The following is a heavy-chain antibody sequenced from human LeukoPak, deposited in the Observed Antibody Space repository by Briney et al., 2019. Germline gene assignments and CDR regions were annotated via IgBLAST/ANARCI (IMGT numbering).Heavy chain of an antibody. V-gene: IGHV4-59*01. D-gene: IGHD3-10*01. Sequence: PSETLSLTCTVSGDSISNYYWSWIRQPPGKGLEWIGYIYYSGSTNYNPSLKSRVTISVDTSKNQFSLKLSFVAAADTAVYYCARNYYGSGTPLDYWGQGTLVTVSS. CDR2: IYYSGST. J-gene: IGHJ4*02. CDR1: GDSISNYY. CDR3: ARNYYGSGTPLDY.